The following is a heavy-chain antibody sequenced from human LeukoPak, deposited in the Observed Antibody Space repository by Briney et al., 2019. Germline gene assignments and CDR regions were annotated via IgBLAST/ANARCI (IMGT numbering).Heavy chain of an antibody. V-gene: IGHV3-48*03. D-gene: IGHD3-9*01. Sequence: GGSLRLSCAASGFTFSSYEMNWVHQAPGRGLEWVSYISNSGDTIYYADSVKGRSTISRDNSKNTLYLQMNSLRAEDTAVYYCARGDPYYDILTGYSDFDYWGQGTLVTVSS. CDR1: GFTFSSYE. CDR2: ISNSGDTI. CDR3: ARGDPYYDILTGYSDFDY. J-gene: IGHJ4*02.